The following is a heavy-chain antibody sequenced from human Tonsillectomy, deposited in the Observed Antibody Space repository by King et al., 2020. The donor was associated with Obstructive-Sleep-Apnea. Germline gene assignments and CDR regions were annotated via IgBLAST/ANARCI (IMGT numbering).Heavy chain of an antibody. D-gene: IGHD6-19*01. J-gene: IGHJ4*02. Sequence: VQLLESGGGLVQPGGSLRLSCAASGFTFSSYAMSWVRQAPGKGLEWVSVISGSGGSTYYANSVKGRFTISRDNSKTTLYLQMNSLRAEDTAVYYCAKARQPYVSGEDYFDYWGQGTLVTVSS. CDR1: GFTFSSYA. CDR3: AKARQPYVSGEDYFDY. CDR2: ISGSGGST. V-gene: IGHV3-23*01.